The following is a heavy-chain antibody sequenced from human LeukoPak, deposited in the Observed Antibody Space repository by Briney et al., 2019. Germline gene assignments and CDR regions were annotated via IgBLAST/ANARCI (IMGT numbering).Heavy chain of an antibody. D-gene: IGHD2-15*01. V-gene: IGHV4-34*01. Sequence: PSETLSLTCAVYGESLNSYYWSWIRQPPGKGLEWIGEINHSGSTNYNPSLKSRVTISVDTSKNQFSLKLSSVTAADTAVYYCARVSHVVVAATGVYGMDVWGQGTTVTVSS. CDR3: ARVSHVVVAATGVYGMDV. CDR2: INHSGST. J-gene: IGHJ6*02. CDR1: GESLNSYY.